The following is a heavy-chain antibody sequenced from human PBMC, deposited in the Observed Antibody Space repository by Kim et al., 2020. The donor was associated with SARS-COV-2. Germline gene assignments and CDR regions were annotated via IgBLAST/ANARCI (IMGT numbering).Heavy chain of an antibody. CDR2: T. CDR3: VKLDYGSTTDY. D-gene: IGHD3-10*01. Sequence: TYYADSVKGRFTISRDNSKNTLYLQMSSLRAEDTAVYYCVKLDYGSTTDYWGQGTLVTVSS. J-gene: IGHJ4*02. V-gene: IGHV3-64D*09.